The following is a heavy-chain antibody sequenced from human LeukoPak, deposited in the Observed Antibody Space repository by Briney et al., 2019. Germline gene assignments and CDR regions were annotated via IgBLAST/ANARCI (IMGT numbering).Heavy chain of an antibody. CDR3: ARWFGVGATTAYDY. Sequence: ASVKVSCKASGYTFTGYYMHWVRQAPGQGLEWMGWINPNSGGTNYAQKFQGRVTMTRDTSISTAYMELSRLRSDDTAVYYCARWFGVGATTAYDYWGQGTLVTVSS. V-gene: IGHV1-2*02. J-gene: IGHJ4*02. CDR2: INPNSGGT. D-gene: IGHD1-26*01. CDR1: GYTFTGYY.